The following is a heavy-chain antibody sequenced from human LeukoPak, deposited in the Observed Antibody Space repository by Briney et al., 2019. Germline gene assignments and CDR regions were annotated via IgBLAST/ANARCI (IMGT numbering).Heavy chain of an antibody. CDR1: GYTFTSYY. Sequence: ASVKVSCKASGYTFTSYYMHWVRQAPGQGLEWMGIINPSGGSTSYAQKFQGRVTMTRDMSTSTVYMELSSLRSEDTAVYYCARGNVYYGTHGQYYFDYWGQGTLVTVSS. V-gene: IGHV1-46*01. CDR2: INPSGGST. J-gene: IGHJ4*02. D-gene: IGHD3-3*01. CDR3: ARGNVYYGTHGQYYFDY.